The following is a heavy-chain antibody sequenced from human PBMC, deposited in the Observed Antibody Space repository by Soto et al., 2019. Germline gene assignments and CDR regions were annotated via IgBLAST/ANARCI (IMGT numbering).Heavy chain of an antibody. Sequence: SKTLSLTCAVYGGSFSGYYWSWIRQPPGKGLEWIGEINHSGSTNYNPSLKSRVTISVDTSKNQFSLKLSSVTAADTAVYYCARAGIGMDVWGQGTTVTVSS. CDR3: ARAGIGMDV. J-gene: IGHJ6*02. V-gene: IGHV4-34*01. CDR2: INHSGST. D-gene: IGHD3-10*01. CDR1: GGSFSGYY.